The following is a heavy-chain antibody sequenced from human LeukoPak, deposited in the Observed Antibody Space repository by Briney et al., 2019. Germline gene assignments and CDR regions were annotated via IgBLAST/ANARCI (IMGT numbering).Heavy chain of an antibody. CDR2: IYSGGST. V-gene: IGHV3-53*01. CDR3: AKNQGQWLVPVDY. Sequence: PGGSLRLSCAASGFTVSYNYMSWVRQAPGKGLEWVSVIYSGGSTYYADSVKGRFTISRDNSKNALYLQMNNPRAEDTALYYCAKNQGQWLVPVDYWGQGTLVTVSS. J-gene: IGHJ4*02. D-gene: IGHD6-19*01. CDR1: GFTVSYNY.